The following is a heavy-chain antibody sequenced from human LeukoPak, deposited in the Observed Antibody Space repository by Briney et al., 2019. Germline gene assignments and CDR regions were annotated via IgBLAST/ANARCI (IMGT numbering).Heavy chain of an antibody. V-gene: IGHV3-53*01. J-gene: IGHJ4*02. Sequence: PGGSLRLSCAASEFTVSTYYMNWVRRAPGKGLEWVSVIYSDGSTYYAGSVKGRFTISRDNSKNTLYLQMNSLRGDDTAVYYCAKDVGKRESXHFFDYWGQXXXXXVSS. CDR2: IYSDGST. CDR3: AKDVGKRESXHFFDY. D-gene: IGHD1-26*01. CDR1: EFTVSTYY.